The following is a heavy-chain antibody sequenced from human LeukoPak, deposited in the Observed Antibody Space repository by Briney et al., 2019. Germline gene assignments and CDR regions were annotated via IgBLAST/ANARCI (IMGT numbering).Heavy chain of an antibody. D-gene: IGHD6-19*01. CDR3: ARGGGSGWYVDY. J-gene: IGHJ4*02. CDR2: INHSGST. V-gene: IGHV4-34*01. Sequence: SETLSLTCAVYGGSFSGYYWSWIRQPPGKGLEWLGEINHSGSTNYNPSLKSRVTISVDTSKNQFSLKLSSVTAADTAVYYCARGGGSGWYVDYWGQGTLVTVSS. CDR1: GGSFSGYY.